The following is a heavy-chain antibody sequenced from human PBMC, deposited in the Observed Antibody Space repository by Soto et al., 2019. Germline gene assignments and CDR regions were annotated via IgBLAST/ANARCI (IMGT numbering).Heavy chain of an antibody. D-gene: IGHD3-22*01. J-gene: IGHJ4*02. Sequence: GGSLRLSCAASGLTFSNYAMSWVRQAPGKGLEWVSTISGGGSSTYFADSVKGRFTISRDNSKNTLYLQMSGLRAEDTTVYYCVRDSSGYYSAPNFDYWGQGTLVTVSS. CDR3: VRDSSGYYSAPNFDY. V-gene: IGHV3-23*01. CDR2: ISGGGSST. CDR1: GLTFSNYA.